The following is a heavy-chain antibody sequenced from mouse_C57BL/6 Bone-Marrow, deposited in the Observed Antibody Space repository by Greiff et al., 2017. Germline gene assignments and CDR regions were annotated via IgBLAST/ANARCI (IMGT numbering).Heavy chain of an antibody. Sequence: QVQLQQSGAELVRPGTSVKMSCKASGYTFTNYWIGWAKQRPGHGLEWIGDIYPGGGYTNYNEKFKGKATLTADKSSSTAYMQFSSLTSEDSAIYYGARRGIWYFDVWGTGTTVTVSS. CDR1: GYTFTNYW. CDR3: ARRGIWYFDV. J-gene: IGHJ1*03. V-gene: IGHV1-63*01. CDR2: IYPGGGYT.